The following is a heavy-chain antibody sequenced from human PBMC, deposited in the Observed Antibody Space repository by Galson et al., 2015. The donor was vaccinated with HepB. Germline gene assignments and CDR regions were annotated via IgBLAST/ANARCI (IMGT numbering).Heavy chain of an antibody. D-gene: IGHD1-26*01. CDR1: GGTFSSYA. Sequence: SVKVSCKASGGTFSSYAISWVRQAPGQGLEWMGRIVPVLDVANYAQSFQGRVTITADKSTNTAYMELSRLRSEDPAVYDCARARDAGTYLYYYYGMDVWGQGTTVTVSS. CDR3: ARARDAGTYLYYYYGMDV. CDR2: IVPVLDVA. V-gene: IGHV1-69*04. J-gene: IGHJ6*02.